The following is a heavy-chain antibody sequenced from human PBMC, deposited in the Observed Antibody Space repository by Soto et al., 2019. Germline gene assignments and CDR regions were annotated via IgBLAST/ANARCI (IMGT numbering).Heavy chain of an antibody. Sequence: QVQLVESGGGVVQPGRSLRLSCAASGSTFSSYGMHWVRQAPGKGLEWVTHISYDGSNEHYTDSVKGRFTSSRDNSKNTLYLQMNSLRAEDTAVYYCAKDTYYHDSSGYYVLDYWGQGTLVTVSS. J-gene: IGHJ4*02. CDR1: GSTFSSYG. CDR3: AKDTYYHDSSGYYVLDY. V-gene: IGHV3-30*18. CDR2: ISYDGSNE. D-gene: IGHD3-22*01.